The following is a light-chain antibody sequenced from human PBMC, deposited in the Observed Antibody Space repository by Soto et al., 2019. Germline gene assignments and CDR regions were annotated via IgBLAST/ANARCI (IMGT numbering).Light chain of an antibody. CDR1: SDDIGRFNY. Sequence: QSALPQPASVSGSPGQSITISCTGTSDDIGRFNYVSWYQQHPRKAPKLIVYGVTNRPSGVSNRFSGSKSGNTASLTISGLQAEDEADYYCSSFSTNIPRFFGGGTKLTVL. CDR3: SSFSTNIPRF. CDR2: GVT. J-gene: IGLJ2*01. V-gene: IGLV2-14*01.